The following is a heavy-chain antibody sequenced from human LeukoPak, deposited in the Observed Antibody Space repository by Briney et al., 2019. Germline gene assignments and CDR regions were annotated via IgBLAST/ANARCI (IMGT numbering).Heavy chain of an antibody. Sequence: PGGSLRLSCAASGFTFSSYATSWVRQAPGKGLEWVSGISGSGGSTYYADSVKGRFTISRDNSKITLYLQMNSLRAEDTAVYYCAREVEYSNSGGYWGQGTLVTVSS. CDR1: GFTFSSYA. CDR3: AREVEYSNSGGY. D-gene: IGHD4-11*01. CDR2: ISGSGGST. V-gene: IGHV3-23*01. J-gene: IGHJ4*02.